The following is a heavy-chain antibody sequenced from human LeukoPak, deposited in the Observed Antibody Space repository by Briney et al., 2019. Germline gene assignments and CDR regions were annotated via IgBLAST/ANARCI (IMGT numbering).Heavy chain of an antibody. D-gene: IGHD2-15*01. V-gene: IGHV4-61*02. CDR2: IYTSGST. CDR1: GGPVGRGSYY. J-gene: IGHJ3*02. CDR3: ARLGYCSGGSCYSAFDI. Sequence: PCHTLVIPGSASGGPVGRGSYYWCWTRQPAGKGLEWIGRIYTSGSTNYNPSLKSRVTIYVDTSQNQFSLKLSSVTAADTAVYYCARLGYCSGGSCYSAFDIWGQGTMVTVSS.